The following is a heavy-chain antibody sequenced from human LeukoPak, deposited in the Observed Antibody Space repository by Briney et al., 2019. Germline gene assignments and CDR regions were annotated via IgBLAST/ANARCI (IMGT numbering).Heavy chain of an antibody. CDR2: ISSSSSYI. CDR3: ARDVMFHYYYYMDV. CDR1: GFTFSSYS. Sequence: PGGSLRLSCAASGFTFSSYSMNWVRQAPGKGLEWVSSISSSSSYIYYADSVKGRFTISRDNAKNSLYLQMNSLRAEDTAVYYCARDVMFHYYYYMDVWGKGTTVTVSS. J-gene: IGHJ6*03. V-gene: IGHV3-21*01. D-gene: IGHD3-10*02.